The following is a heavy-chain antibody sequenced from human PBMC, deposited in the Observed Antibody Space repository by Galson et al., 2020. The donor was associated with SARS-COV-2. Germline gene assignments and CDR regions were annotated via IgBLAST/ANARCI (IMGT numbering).Heavy chain of an antibody. CDR1: GFTFSSYG. D-gene: IGHD2-21*02. J-gene: IGHJ3*02. Sequence: GGSLRLSCAASGFTFSSYGMHWVRQAPGKGLEWVAVIWYDGSNKYYADSVKGRFTISRDNSKNTLYLQMNSLRAEDTAVYYCAKVLYCGGDCYGGAFDIWGQGTMVTVSS. V-gene: IGHV3-33*06. CDR3: AKVLYCGGDCYGGAFDI. CDR2: IWYDGSNK.